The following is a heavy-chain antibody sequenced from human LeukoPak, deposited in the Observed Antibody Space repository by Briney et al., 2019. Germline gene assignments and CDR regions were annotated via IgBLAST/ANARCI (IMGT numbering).Heavy chain of an antibody. J-gene: IGHJ5*02. Sequence: ASVKVSCKASGYTFTCYYMHWVRQAPGQGLEWMGWINPNSGGTNYAQKFQGRVTMTRDTSISTAYMELSRLRSDDTAVYYCARAVRRSQNWFDPWGQGTLVTVSS. CDR1: GYTFTCYY. CDR2: INPNSGGT. CDR3: ARAVRRSQNWFDP. V-gene: IGHV1-2*02.